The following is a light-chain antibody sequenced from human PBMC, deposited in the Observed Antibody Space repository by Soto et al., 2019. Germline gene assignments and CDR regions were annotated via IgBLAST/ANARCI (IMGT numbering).Light chain of an antibody. V-gene: IGKV1-17*01. CDR1: QDINKY. CDR3: LQHNTYPIT. CDR2: ATS. J-gene: IGKJ5*01. Sequence: DIQMTQSPSSLSAAVGDRVTITCRASQDINKYLNWYRQTPGKAPNLLIFATSTLHSGVPSRFSGSGSGSEFTLTITSLQPEDFATYYCLQHNTYPITFGQGTRLEIK.